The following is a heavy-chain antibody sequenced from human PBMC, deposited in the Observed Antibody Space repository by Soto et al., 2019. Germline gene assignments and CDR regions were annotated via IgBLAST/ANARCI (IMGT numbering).Heavy chain of an antibody. CDR3: ARSTMVRGATYGMDV. V-gene: IGHV4-31*03. J-gene: IGHJ6*02. Sequence: SETLSLTCTVSGGSISSGGYYWSWIRQHPGKGLEWIGYTYYSGSTYYNPSLKSRVTISVDTSKNQFSLKLSSATAADTAVYYCARSTMVRGATYGMDVWGQGTTVTVYS. D-gene: IGHD3-10*01. CDR1: GGSISSGGYY. CDR2: TYYSGST.